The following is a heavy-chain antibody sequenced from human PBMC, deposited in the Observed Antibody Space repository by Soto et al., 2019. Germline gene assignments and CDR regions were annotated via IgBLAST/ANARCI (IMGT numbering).Heavy chain of an antibody. CDR2: IYYSGNT. CDR3: ARYTNFSPYYHGVDV. V-gene: IGHV4-30-4*01. Sequence: QVQLQESGPGLVKPSQSVSLTCTVSGVSISSGDYYRSWIRQPPGKGLEWIGYIYYSGNTNYAPSLGSRLTISIDTSRNQFSLHLMSVTAADTAIYYCARYTNFSPYYHGVDVWGQGTTVTVSS. J-gene: IGHJ6*02. D-gene: IGHD2-8*01. CDR1: GVSISSGDYY.